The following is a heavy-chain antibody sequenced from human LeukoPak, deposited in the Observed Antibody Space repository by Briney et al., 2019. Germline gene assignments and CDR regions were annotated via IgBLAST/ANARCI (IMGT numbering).Heavy chain of an antibody. CDR1: GVTFSSSA. CDR3: ARTNRRLGYSYGLGY. D-gene: IGHD5-18*01. CDR2: VNTNTGNP. J-gene: IGHJ4*02. V-gene: IGHV7-4-1*02. Sequence: ASVKVSCKASGVTFSSSAVQWVRQARGQRFEWIGWVNTNTGNPTYAQGFTGRFVFSLDTSVSTAYLQISSLKAEDTAVYYCARTNRRLGYSYGLGYWGQGTLVTVSS.